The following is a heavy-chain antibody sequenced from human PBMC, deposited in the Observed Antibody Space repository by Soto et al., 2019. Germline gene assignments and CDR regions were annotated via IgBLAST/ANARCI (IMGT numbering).Heavy chain of an antibody. CDR3: ARGRDVTIFGVVTIGFDP. CDR2: IYYSGST. V-gene: IGHV4-59*01. D-gene: IGHD3-3*01. Sequence: SETLSLTCTVSGGSISSYYWSWIRQPPGKGLEWIGYIYYSGSTNYNPSLKSRVTISVDMSKNQFSLKLSSVTAADTAVYYCARGRDVTIFGVVTIGFDPWGQGTLVTVSS. CDR1: GGSISSYY. J-gene: IGHJ5*02.